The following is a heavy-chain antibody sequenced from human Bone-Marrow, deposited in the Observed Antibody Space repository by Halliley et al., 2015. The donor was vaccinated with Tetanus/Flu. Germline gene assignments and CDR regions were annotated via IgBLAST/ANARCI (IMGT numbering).Heavy chain of an antibody. V-gene: IGHV3-74*01. J-gene: IGHJ4*02. CDR1: GFTFSSYW. D-gene: IGHD1-26*01. CDR3: ARVPSGKTLGY. Sequence: SLRLSCAASGFTFSSYWMYWVRQAPGKGLVWVSHVNYDGSVTNYADSVKGRFTISRDNAKNTLYLQMNSLRVEDTAVYYCARVPSGKTLGYWGQGTLVAVSS. CDR2: VNYDGSVT.